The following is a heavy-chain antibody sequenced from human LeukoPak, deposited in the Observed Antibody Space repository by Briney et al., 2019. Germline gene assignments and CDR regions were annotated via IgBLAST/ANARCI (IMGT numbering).Heavy chain of an antibody. Sequence: PGGSLRLSCAASGFTFSDYYMNWIRQAPGKGLEWVSSISSSGSTTNYADSAKGRFTISRDSAKNSLYLQMNSLRAEDTAVYYCARKDGYTSSWSFDYWGQGALVTVSS. CDR3: ARKDGYTSSWSFDY. CDR1: GFTFSDYY. J-gene: IGHJ4*02. D-gene: IGHD6-13*01. CDR2: ISSSGSTT. V-gene: IGHV3-11*01.